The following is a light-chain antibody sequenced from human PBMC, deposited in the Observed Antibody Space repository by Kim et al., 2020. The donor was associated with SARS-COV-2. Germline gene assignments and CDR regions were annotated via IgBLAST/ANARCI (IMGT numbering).Light chain of an antibody. CDR2: DNN. CDR3: GTWDSSLSAVV. J-gene: IGLJ2*01. Sequence: VLTQPPSVSAAPGQKVTISCSGSSSNIGNNYVSWYQQLPGTAPKLLIYDNNKRPSGIPDRFSGSKSGTSATLGITGLQTGDEADYYCGTWDSSLSAVVFGGGTQLTVL. CDR1: SSNIGNNY. V-gene: IGLV1-51*01.